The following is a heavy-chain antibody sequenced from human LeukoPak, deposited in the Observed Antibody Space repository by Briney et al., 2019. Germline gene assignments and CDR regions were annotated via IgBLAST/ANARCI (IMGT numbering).Heavy chain of an antibody. Sequence: SETLSLTCTVSGGSISSSSYYWGWIRQPPGKGLEWIGSIYYSGSTYYNPSLKSRVTISVDTSKNQFSLKLSSVTAADTAVYYCARERGYYDSSLYWDYWGQGTLVTVSS. V-gene: IGHV4-39*07. J-gene: IGHJ4*02. D-gene: IGHD3-22*01. CDR2: IYYSGST. CDR3: ARERGYYDSSLYWDY. CDR1: GGSISSSSYY.